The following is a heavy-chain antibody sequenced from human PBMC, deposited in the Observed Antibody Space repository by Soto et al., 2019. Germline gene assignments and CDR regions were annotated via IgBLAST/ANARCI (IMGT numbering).Heavy chain of an antibody. CDR2: IDHDGPT. J-gene: IGHJ4*02. Sequence: EVQLLESGGGLVQPGGSLRLSCAGSGFTFSNYCMHWVRQAPGKGLEWVSRIDHDGPTAYADSVRGRFTISRDNTENTLYLKMNSLCPEDTAVYYCVRDSHGDYWGQGTLVTVTS. CDR1: GFTFSNYC. CDR3: VRDSHGDY. V-gene: IGHV3-74*01.